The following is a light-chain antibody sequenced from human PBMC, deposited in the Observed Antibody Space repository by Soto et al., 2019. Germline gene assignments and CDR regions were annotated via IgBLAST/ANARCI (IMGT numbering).Light chain of an antibody. V-gene: IGKV3-20*01. CDR3: HHYGSSPRYT. CDR2: GTS. J-gene: IGKJ2*01. CDR1: QSVSISY. Sequence: EIVLTQSPGTLSLSPGQRATLSCRASQSVSISYIAWYQQKPGQAPRLLIYGTSTRATGIPARFSGSGSGTDFTLTITSLEPEDFAVYYCHHYGSSPRYTFGQGTKLEI.